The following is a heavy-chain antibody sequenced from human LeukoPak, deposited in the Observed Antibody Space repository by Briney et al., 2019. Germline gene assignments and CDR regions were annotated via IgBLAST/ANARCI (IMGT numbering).Heavy chain of an antibody. CDR2: IGSDNKP. Sequence: PGGSLRLSCEASGFTFSAYAMTWVRQAPGKGLEWVSSIGSDNKPHYSESVKGRFAISRDNSKNTLFLQLHNLRVEDTALYYCARDLHYYVGMDVWGQGTTVTVSS. CDR3: ARDLHYYVGMDV. J-gene: IGHJ6*02. V-gene: IGHV3-23*01. CDR1: GFTFSAYA. D-gene: IGHD3-10*02.